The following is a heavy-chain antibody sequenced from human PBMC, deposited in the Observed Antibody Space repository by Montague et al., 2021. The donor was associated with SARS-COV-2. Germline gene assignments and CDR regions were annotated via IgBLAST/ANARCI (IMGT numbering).Heavy chain of an antibody. CDR3: ARGLIDITMMVVVFTGASLYFDY. D-gene: IGHD3-22*01. CDR1: GGSLSGYH. Sequence: SETLSLTCGVSGGSLSGYHWSWIRQPPGRGLEWIGEIGPSGGTNXNPSLKSRVTISLDTSKNQFSLTLTSLTATDTAVDYCARGLIDITMMVVVFTGASLYFDYWGQGTLVTVSS. V-gene: IGHV4-34*01. CDR2: IGPSGGT. J-gene: IGHJ4*02.